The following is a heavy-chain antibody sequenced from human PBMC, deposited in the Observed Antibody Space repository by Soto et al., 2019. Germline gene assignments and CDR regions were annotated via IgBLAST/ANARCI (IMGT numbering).Heavy chain of an antibody. D-gene: IGHD1-1*01. CDR1: GFSFRSYA. CDR3: ASARLGTPDLEY. J-gene: IGHJ4*02. CDR2: MSYDGSDN. V-gene: IGHV3-30-3*01. Sequence: QVQLVESGGGVVQPGRSLRLSCAASGFSFRSYAMHWVRQAPGKGLEWVAVMSYDGSDNDYADSVKGRFTISRDNSQKTLYLQMSTLRAEDSAVYYCASARLGTPDLEYWGQGTMVTVSS.